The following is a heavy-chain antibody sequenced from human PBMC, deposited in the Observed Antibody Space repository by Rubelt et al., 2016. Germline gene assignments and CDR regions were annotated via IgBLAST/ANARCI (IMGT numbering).Heavy chain of an antibody. V-gene: IGHV3-48*03. J-gene: IGHJ4*02. D-gene: IGHD5-12*01. Sequence: EVQLVESGGGLVQPGGSLRLSCAASGFTFSSYEMTWVRQAPGKGLEWVSYISSSGSTIYYADSVKGRFTISRDNAKNSLYLQMNSLRAEDTAVYYCARSDIVATITDYWGQGTLVTVSS. CDR3: ARSDIVATITDY. CDR2: ISSSGSTI. CDR1: GFTFSSYE.